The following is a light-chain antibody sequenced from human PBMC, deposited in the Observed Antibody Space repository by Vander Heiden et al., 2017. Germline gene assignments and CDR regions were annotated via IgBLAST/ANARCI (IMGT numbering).Light chain of an antibody. CDR1: QSISSY. CDR3: QQSYNTPG. CDR2: AAS. V-gene: IGKV1-39*01. Sequence: DIQMTQSPSSLSASVGDRVTITCRASQSISSYLNWYQRKPGKYPELLIYAASSLQSGVPSRFSGSGSGTDFTLTISSLQPEDFATYYCQQSYNTPGFGPGTKVDIK. J-gene: IGKJ3*01.